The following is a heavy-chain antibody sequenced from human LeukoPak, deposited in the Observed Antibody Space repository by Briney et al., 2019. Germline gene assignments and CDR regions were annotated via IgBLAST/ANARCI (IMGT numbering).Heavy chain of an antibody. D-gene: IGHD3-22*01. CDR1: GFTFSDYY. J-gene: IGHJ4*02. Sequence: GGSLRLSCAASGFTFSDYYMSWIRQAPGKGLEWVSYISSSGSTIYYADSVKGRFTISRDNAKNSLYLQMNSLRAEDTAVYYCARDRRFYDSSGYYPGYWGQGTLVTVSS. V-gene: IGHV3-11*01. CDR2: ISSSGSTI. CDR3: ARDRRFYDSSGYYPGY.